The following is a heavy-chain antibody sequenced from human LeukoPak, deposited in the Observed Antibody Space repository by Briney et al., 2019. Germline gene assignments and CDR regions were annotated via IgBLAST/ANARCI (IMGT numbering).Heavy chain of an antibody. CDR1: GFTFSSYS. CDR3: ARNQAERIMITFGGPSPSDY. J-gene: IGHJ4*02. Sequence: SGGSLRLSCAASGFTFSSYSMNWVRQAPGKGLEWVSSISSSSSYIYYADSVKGRFTISRDNAKNSLYLQMNSLRAEDTAVYYCARNQAERIMITFGGPSPSDYWGQGTLVTVSS. CDR2: ISSSSSYI. V-gene: IGHV3-21*01. D-gene: IGHD3-16*01.